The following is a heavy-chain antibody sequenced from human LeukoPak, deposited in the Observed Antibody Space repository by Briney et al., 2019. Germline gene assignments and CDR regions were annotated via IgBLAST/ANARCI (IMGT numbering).Heavy chain of an antibody. D-gene: IGHD1-7*01. V-gene: IGHV3-21*01. CDR1: GFTFSTFS. CDR2: ISGSGSDI. CDR3: ARRTFPNDAFDV. J-gene: IGHJ3*01. Sequence: GGSLRLSCAASGFTFSTFSMNWVRQTPGKGPEWVSAISGSGSDIYYADSVKGRFTISRDNPKRSLYLQMNSLRAEDTAVYYCARRTFPNDAFDVWGQGTVVTVSS.